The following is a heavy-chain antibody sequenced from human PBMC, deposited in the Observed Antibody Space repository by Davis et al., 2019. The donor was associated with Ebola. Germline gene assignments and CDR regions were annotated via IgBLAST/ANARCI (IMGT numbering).Heavy chain of an antibody. D-gene: IGHD3-3*01. CDR1: GGSISSYY. CDR2: IYYSGST. J-gene: IGHJ4*02. V-gene: IGHV4-59*06. CDR3: ARDSWDDFWSGYYRGGFDY. Sequence: PSETLSLTCTVSGGSISSYYWSWIRQPAGKGLEWIGYIYYSGSTYYNPSLKSRVTISVDTSKNQFSLKLSSVTAADTAVYYCARDSWDDFWSGYYRGGFDYWGQGTLVTVSS.